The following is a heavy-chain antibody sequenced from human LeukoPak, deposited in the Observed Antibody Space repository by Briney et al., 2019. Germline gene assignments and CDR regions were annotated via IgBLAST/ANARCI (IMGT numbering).Heavy chain of an antibody. V-gene: IGHV3-48*03. CDR2: ISSSGSTI. J-gene: IGHJ4*02. Sequence: PGGSLRLSCAASGFTFSSYEMNWVRQAPGKGLEWVAYISSSGSTIYYADSVKGRFTISRDTAKNSLYLQMHSLRADDTAVYYCARAPGATDYWGQGTLVTVSS. CDR1: GFTFSSYE. D-gene: IGHD1-26*01. CDR3: ARAPGATDY.